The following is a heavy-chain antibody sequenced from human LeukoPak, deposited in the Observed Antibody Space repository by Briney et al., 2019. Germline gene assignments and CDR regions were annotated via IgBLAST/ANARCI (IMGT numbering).Heavy chain of an antibody. V-gene: IGHV1-69*13. CDR1: GGTFSSYA. Sequence: SVKVSCKASGGTFSSYAISWVRQAPGQGLEWMGGIIPIFGTANYAQKFQGRVTITADESTSTACMELSSLRSEDTAVYYCARAAMKRGSTYYFGMDVWGQGTTVTVSS. D-gene: IGHD2-2*01. CDR3: ARAAMKRGSTYYFGMDV. J-gene: IGHJ6*02. CDR2: IIPIFGTA.